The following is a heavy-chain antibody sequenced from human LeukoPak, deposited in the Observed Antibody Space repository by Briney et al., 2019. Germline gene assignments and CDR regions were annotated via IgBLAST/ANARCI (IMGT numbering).Heavy chain of an antibody. D-gene: IGHD6-13*01. CDR2: ITDTSGDI. CDR3: AKSIAAAADAFDI. V-gene: IGHV3-21*04. J-gene: IGHJ3*02. Sequence: PGGSLSLSCAASGFTFSRYSMTWVRQAPGKGLEWVSSITDTSGDISYADAVKGRFTVSKDNAKNSLYLQMNSLRAEDTALYYCAKSIAAAADAFDIWGQGTMVTVSS. CDR1: GFTFSRYS.